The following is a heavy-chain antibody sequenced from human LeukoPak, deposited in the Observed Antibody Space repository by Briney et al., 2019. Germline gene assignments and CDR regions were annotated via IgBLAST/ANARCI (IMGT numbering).Heavy chain of an antibody. D-gene: IGHD5-12*01. CDR2: IYYGGST. V-gene: IGHV4-38-2*02. CDR1: RFTFSTYA. Sequence: GSLRLSCAASRFTFSTYAMSWVRQAPGKGLEWIGNIYYGGSTYYNPSLKSRVTISVDTSKNQFSLNLTSVTAADAAVYYCARDLGYDGFDWAPWGQGTLVTVSS. CDR3: ARDLGYDGFDWAP. J-gene: IGHJ5*02.